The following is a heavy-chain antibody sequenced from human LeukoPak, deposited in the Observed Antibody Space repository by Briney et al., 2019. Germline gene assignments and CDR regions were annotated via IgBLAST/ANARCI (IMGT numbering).Heavy chain of an antibody. CDR1: GGSISSSSYY. V-gene: IGHV4-39*07. D-gene: IGHD3-10*01. CDR2: IYYSGST. CDR3: ATHLYYYGSGSYYDTQTKNNKKYYFDY. Sequence: SETLSLTCTVSGGSISSSSYYWGWIRQPPGKGLEWIGSIYYSGSTYYNPSLKSRVTISVDTSKNQFSLKLSSVTAADTAVYYCATHLYYYGSGSYYDTQTKNNKKYYFDYWGQGTLVTVSS. J-gene: IGHJ4*02.